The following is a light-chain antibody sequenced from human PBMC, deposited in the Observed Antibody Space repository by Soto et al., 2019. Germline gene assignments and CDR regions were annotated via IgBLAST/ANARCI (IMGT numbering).Light chain of an antibody. CDR3: QQYGSSGA. CDR1: QSVSNNY. CDR2: GAS. Sequence: IVVTQYSATPSWWLGEKTNIVGRASQSVSNNYLAWYQQKPGQAPRLLIYGASNWATGMPDRFSGSGSGTDCTLTIISLEPEDFAVYYCQQYGSSGAFGQGTKV. V-gene: IGKV3-20*01. J-gene: IGKJ1*01.